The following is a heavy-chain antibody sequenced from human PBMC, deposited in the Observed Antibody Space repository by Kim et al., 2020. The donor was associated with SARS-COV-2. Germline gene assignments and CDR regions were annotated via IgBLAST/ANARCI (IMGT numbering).Heavy chain of an antibody. CDR3: ARGHYGDSGVDY. V-gene: IGHV1-8*01. J-gene: IGHJ4*02. Sequence: GYAQKFQGRVTMTRNTSISTAYMELSSLRSEDTAVYYCARGHYGDSGVDYWGQGTLVTVSS. D-gene: IGHD4-17*01.